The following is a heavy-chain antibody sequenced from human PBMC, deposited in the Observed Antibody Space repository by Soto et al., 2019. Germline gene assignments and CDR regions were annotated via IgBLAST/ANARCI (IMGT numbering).Heavy chain of an antibody. D-gene: IGHD2-15*01. Sequence: ESGGGVVQPGRSLRLSCAASGFTFSSYGMHWVRQAPGKGLEWVAVIWYDGSNKYYADSVKGRFTISRDNSKNTLYLQMNSLRAEDTAVYYCARDQGYCSGGSCYSDAFDIWGQGTMVTVSS. V-gene: IGHV3-33*01. J-gene: IGHJ3*02. CDR2: IWYDGSNK. CDR1: GFTFSSYG. CDR3: ARDQGYCSGGSCYSDAFDI.